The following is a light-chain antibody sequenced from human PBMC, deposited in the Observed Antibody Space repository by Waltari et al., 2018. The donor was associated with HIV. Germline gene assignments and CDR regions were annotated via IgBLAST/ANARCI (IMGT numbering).Light chain of an antibody. Sequence: QSVLTQPPSVSAPPGQRVTISCSGGTSNIGTNYVSWYQHVPGMAPRFLIYDNTKRSSGIPARFSGSKSGTSVTLGITGLQTGDEADYYCGTWDSSLSVVVFGGGTKLTVL. V-gene: IGLV1-51*01. CDR1: TSNIGTNY. CDR2: DNT. CDR3: GTWDSSLSVVV. J-gene: IGLJ2*01.